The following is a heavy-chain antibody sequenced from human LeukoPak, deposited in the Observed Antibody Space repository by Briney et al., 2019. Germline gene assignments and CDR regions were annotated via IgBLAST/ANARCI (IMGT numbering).Heavy chain of an antibody. V-gene: IGHV3-48*02. Sequence: PGGSLRLSCAASGFTFSSYAMSWVRQAPGKGLEWVSYISSSSTTIYYADSVRGRFTISRDNAKSSLYLQMNSLRDDDTAVYYCARNGYQLPQGWLAPWGQGTLVTVSS. CDR2: ISSSSTTI. D-gene: IGHD2-2*01. CDR3: ARNGYQLPQGWLAP. J-gene: IGHJ5*02. CDR1: GFTFSSYA.